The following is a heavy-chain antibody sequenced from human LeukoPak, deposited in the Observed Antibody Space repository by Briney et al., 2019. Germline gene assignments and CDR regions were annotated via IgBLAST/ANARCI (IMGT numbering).Heavy chain of an antibody. V-gene: IGHV1-69-2*01. CDR3: ATAIYDFWSGYH. CDR2: VDPEDGET. Sequence: GASVKISCKASGYTFTDYYMHWVQQAPGKGLEWMGRVDPEDGETIYAEKFQGRVTITADTSTDTAYMELSSLRSEDTAAYYCATAIYDFWSGYHWGQGTLVTVPS. D-gene: IGHD3-3*01. J-gene: IGHJ4*02. CDR1: GYTFTDYY.